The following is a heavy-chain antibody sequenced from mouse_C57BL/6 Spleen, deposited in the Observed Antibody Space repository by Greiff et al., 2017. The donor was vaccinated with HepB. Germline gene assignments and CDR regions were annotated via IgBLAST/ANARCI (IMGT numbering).Heavy chain of an antibody. CDR1: GFSLTSYG. CDR3: AKRQGNYYYGSSYYYAMDY. J-gene: IGHJ4*01. Sequence: VQGVESGPGLVAPSQSLSITCTVSGFSLTSYGVDWVRQPPGKGLEWLGVIWGGGSTNYNSALMSRLSISKDNSKSQVFLKMNSLQTDDTAMYYCAKRQGNYYYGSSYYYAMDYWGQGTSVTVSS. D-gene: IGHD1-1*01. CDR2: IWGGGST. V-gene: IGHV2-9*01.